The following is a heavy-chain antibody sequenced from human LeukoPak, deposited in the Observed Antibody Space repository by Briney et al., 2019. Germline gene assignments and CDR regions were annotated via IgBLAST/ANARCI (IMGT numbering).Heavy chain of an antibody. V-gene: IGHV3-7*03. Sequence: GGSLRLSCEGSAFIFSGHWMNWVRQTPGKGLEWVASIKENGSERQYVDSVKGRFSISRDNSKNTLYLQMNSLRAEDTAVYYCARLNFGYSDYYDSSGYYYYYWGQGTLVTVSS. CDR3: ARLNFGYSDYYDSSGYYYYY. CDR2: IKENGSER. D-gene: IGHD3-22*01. J-gene: IGHJ4*02. CDR1: AFIFSGHW.